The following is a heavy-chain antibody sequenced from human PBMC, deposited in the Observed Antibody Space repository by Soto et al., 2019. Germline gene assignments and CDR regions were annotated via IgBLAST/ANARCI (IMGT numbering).Heavy chain of an antibody. CDR2: INHSGST. V-gene: IGHV4-34*01. J-gene: IGHJ1*01. CDR1: GGSFSGYY. D-gene: IGHD3-3*01. CDR3: ARGPPELWFGVAQYFQH. Sequence: QVQLQQWGAGLLKPSETLSLTCAVYGGSFSGYYWSWIRQPPGKGLEWIGEINHSGSTNYNPSLKSRVTISVDTSKNQFSLKLSSVTAADTAVYYCARGPPELWFGVAQYFQHWGQGTLVTVSS.